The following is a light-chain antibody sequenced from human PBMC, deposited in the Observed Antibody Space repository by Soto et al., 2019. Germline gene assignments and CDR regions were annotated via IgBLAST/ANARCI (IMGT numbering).Light chain of an antibody. J-gene: IGKJ3*01. CDR2: LGS. CDR3: MQALQTPLT. Sequence: DIVVTQSPISLPVTPGEPASISCRSSQSLLHSNGYNYLDWYLQKPGQSPQLLIYLGSNRASGVPDRFSGSGSGTDFTLTISRVEAEDVGVYYCMQALQTPLTFGPGTKVDI. CDR1: QSLLHSNGYNY. V-gene: IGKV2-28*01.